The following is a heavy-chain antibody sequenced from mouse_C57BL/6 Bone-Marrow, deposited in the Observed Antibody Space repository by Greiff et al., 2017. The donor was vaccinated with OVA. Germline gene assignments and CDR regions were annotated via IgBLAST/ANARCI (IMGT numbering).Heavy chain of an antibody. CDR2: IDPDTGGT. J-gene: IGHJ3*01. V-gene: IGHV1-15*01. Sequence: QVQLQQSGAELVRPGASVTLSCKASGYTFTDYEMHWVKQTPVHGLEWIGAIDPDTGGTAYNQKFKGKAILTADKSSSTAYMELRSLTSEDSAVYYCTRPYDYDDGGAWFAYWGQGTLVTVSA. CDR3: TRPYDYDDGGAWFAY. CDR1: GYTFTDYE. D-gene: IGHD2-4*01.